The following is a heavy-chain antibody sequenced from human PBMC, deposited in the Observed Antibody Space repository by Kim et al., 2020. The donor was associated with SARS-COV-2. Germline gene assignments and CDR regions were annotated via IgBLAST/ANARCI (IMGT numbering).Heavy chain of an antibody. V-gene: IGHV3-21*01. CDR2: ISSSRSYI. J-gene: IGHJ4*02. Sequence: GGSLRLSCAASGFTFSSYSMNWVRQAPGKGLEWVSSISSSRSYIYYADSVKGQFTISRDNANNSLYLQMNSLRAEHTAVYYCARAYSSGWTYFDYWGQGTLVTVSS. D-gene: IGHD6-19*01. CDR1: GFTFSSYS. CDR3: ARAYSSGWTYFDY.